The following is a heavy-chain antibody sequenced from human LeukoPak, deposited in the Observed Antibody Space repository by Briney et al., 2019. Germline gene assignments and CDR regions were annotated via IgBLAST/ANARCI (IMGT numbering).Heavy chain of an antibody. CDR3: ARDGRDGYNSRDRRFDY. D-gene: IGHD5-24*01. J-gene: IGHJ4*02. Sequence: PSETLSLTCTVSGGSISSYYWSWIRQPPGKGLEWIGYIYYSGSTNYNPSLKSRVTISVDTSKNQFSLKLSSVTAADTAVYYCARDGRDGYNSRDRRFDYWGQGTLVTVSS. CDR1: GGSISSYY. V-gene: IGHV4-59*01. CDR2: IYYSGST.